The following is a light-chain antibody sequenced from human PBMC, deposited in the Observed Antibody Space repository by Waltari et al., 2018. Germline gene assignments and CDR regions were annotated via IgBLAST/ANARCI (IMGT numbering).Light chain of an antibody. Sequence: QSALTQPASVSGSPGQSITISCTGTTDDVGGFDSVSWSQQYPGEQPTLIIFDFFWRASGVSERFSDAKSGNTATLTIAGLRPEDEAIYHCCSYVRGNGITFGGGTKLTVL. CDR3: CSYVRGNGIT. J-gene: IGLJ2*01. CDR1: TDDVGGFDS. V-gene: IGLV2-23*02. CDR2: DFF.